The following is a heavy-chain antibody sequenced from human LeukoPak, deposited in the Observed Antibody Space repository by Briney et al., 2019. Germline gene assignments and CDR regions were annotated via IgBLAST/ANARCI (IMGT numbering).Heavy chain of an antibody. Sequence: GGSLRLSCAVSGFTFSSFWMSWVRQAPGKGLEWVANIKQVGSEKYYVDSVKGRFTISRGNAKNSLFLQMNSLRAEDTAVYYCPTGRQMGYWGQGTLVTVSS. CDR3: PTGRQMGY. V-gene: IGHV3-7*03. J-gene: IGHJ4*02. D-gene: IGHD5-24*01. CDR2: IKQVGSEK. CDR1: GFTFSSFW.